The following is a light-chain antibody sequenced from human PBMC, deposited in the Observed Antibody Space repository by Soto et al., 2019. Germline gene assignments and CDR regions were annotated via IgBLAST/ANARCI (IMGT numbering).Light chain of an antibody. V-gene: IGKV3-20*01. J-gene: IGKJ5*01. CDR1: QSVGNRY. CDR3: QQYGSSPLIT. CDR2: AAS. Sequence: DIVLTQSPGTLSLSPGERATLSCRASQSVGNRYLAWYQQKPGQAPRLLIYAASSRATGIPGRFSGSGSGTDFTLTISRLEPEDFAVYYCQQYGSSPLITFGQGTRLEIK.